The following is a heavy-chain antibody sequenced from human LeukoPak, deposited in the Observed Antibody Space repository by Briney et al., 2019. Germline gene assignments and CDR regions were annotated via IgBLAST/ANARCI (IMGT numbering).Heavy chain of an antibody. Sequence: SQTLSLTCTVSGGSISSYYWTWVRQPPGKGLGLEWIGYIYYSGGTTYNPSLKSRVTISIDTSKNQVSLKPSSVTAADTAVYYCARLWDSSSSLDYWGQGTLVTVSS. CDR2: IYYSGGT. CDR3: ARLWDSSSSLDY. CDR1: GGSISSYY. J-gene: IGHJ4*02. V-gene: IGHV4-59*08. D-gene: IGHD6-6*01.